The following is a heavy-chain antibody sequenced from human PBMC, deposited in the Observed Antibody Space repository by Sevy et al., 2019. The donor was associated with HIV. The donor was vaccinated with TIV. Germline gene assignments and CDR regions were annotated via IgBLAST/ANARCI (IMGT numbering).Heavy chain of an antibody. Sequence: GGSLRLSCAASGFTISSYAMSWVRQAPGKGLEWVSAISGSGGSTYYADSVKGRFTISRDNSKNTLYPQMNSLRAEDTAVYYCAKPVFVTTLTLNFDYWGQGTLVTVSS. J-gene: IGHJ4*02. V-gene: IGHV3-23*01. D-gene: IGHD1-1*01. CDR1: GFTISSYA. CDR2: ISGSGGST. CDR3: AKPVFVTTLTLNFDY.